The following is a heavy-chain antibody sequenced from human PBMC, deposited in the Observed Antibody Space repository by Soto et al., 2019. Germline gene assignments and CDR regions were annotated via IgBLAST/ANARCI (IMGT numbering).Heavy chain of an antibody. CDR3: VRDRAYAFDI. J-gene: IGHJ3*02. D-gene: IGHD2-21*01. Sequence: GGSLRLSCAVSGFTYSSYAMHWVRQAPGKGLEWVAVISYDGSNKYYVDSVKGRFTVSRDNAKNSLYLHMNSLTDDDTAVYYCVRDRAYAFDIWGQGAMVTVSS. V-gene: IGHV3-30*03. CDR1: GFTYSSYA. CDR2: ISYDGSNK.